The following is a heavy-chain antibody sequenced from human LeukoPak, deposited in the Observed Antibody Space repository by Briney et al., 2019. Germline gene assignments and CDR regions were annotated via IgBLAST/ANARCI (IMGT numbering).Heavy chain of an antibody. D-gene: IGHD3-22*01. CDR1: GYSISSGYY. J-gene: IGHJ4*02. V-gene: IGHV4-38-2*01. Sequence: PSETLSLPCAVSGYSISSGYYWGWLRQPPGKGLEWLGSIYHSGSTYYNPSLKSRVTISVDTSKNQFSLKLSSVTAADTAVYYCARQSMIVVVSWDYWGQGTLVTVSS. CDR2: IYHSGST. CDR3: ARQSMIVVVSWDY.